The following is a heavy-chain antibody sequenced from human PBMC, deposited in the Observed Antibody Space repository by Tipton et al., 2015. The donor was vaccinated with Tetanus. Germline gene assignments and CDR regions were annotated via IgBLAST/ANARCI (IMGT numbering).Heavy chain of an antibody. Sequence: VQLVQSGAEVKKPGESLKISCKGSGYRFTDYWIGWVRQMPGKGLEWMGIIYPGDSDTSYSPSFQGQVTISVDKSTNTACLQWSSLKASDTAMYYCARLDFKWFFDYYYGVDVWGQGTTVTVPS. V-gene: IGHV5-51*01. CDR1: GYRFTDYW. D-gene: IGHD3-9*01. J-gene: IGHJ6*02. CDR3: ARLDFKWFFDYYYGVDV. CDR2: IYPGDSDT.